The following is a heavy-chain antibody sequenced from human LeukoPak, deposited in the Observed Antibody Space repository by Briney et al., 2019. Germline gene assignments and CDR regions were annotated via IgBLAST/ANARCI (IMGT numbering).Heavy chain of an antibody. Sequence: QTGGSLRLSCAASGFTFSSYEMNWVRQAPGKGLEWVSYISSSGSTIYYADSVKGRFTISRDNAKNSLYLQMNSLRAEDTAVYYCAREAVVYDYVWGSYRYEHYFDYWGQGTLVTVSS. CDR1: GFTFSSYE. CDR3: AREAVVYDYVWGSYRYEHYFDY. D-gene: IGHD3-16*02. J-gene: IGHJ4*02. CDR2: ISSSGSTI. V-gene: IGHV3-48*03.